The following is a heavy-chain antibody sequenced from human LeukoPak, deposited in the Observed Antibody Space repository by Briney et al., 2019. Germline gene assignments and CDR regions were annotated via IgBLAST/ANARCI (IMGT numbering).Heavy chain of an antibody. D-gene: IGHD3-3*02. Sequence: ASVKVSCKASEYTFTDYYMHWVRQAPGQGLELMGWINPKTGNTNSAHKFQGRVTMTSDTSITTASMELSRRRSDDTAVYHCARDGLIQSINYFDYWGQGTLVTVSS. J-gene: IGHJ4*02. V-gene: IGHV1-2*02. CDR2: INPKTGNT. CDR1: EYTFTDYY. CDR3: ARDGLIQSINYFDY.